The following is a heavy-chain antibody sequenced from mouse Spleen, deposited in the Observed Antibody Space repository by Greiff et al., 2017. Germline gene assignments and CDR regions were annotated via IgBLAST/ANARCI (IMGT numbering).Heavy chain of an antibody. D-gene: IGHD4-1*01. J-gene: IGHJ3*01. V-gene: IGHV1S81*02. CDR3: TRVSNWSWFAY. CDR1: GYTFTSYY. CDR2: INPSNGGT. Sequence: VQLQQSGAELVKPGASVKLSCKASGYTFTSYYMYWVKQRPGQGLEWIGEINPSNGGTNFNEKFKSKATLTVDKSSSTAYMQLSSLTSEDSAVYYCTRVSNWSWFAYWGQGTLVTVSA.